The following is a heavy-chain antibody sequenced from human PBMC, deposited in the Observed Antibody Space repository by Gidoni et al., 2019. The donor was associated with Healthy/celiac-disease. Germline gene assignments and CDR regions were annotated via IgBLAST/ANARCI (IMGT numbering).Heavy chain of an antibody. Sequence: QVQLVQSGAEVKKPGASVEVSRKDSGYTFTGYYMHWVRPAPGQGLEWMGWINPNSGGTNYAQKFQGRVTMTRDTSISTAYMELSRLRSDDTAVYYCARDGEAYCGGDCSNGMDVWGQGTTVTVSS. CDR3: ARDGEAYCGGDCSNGMDV. CDR2: INPNSGGT. CDR1: GYTFTGYY. V-gene: IGHV1-2*02. J-gene: IGHJ6*02. D-gene: IGHD2-21*02.